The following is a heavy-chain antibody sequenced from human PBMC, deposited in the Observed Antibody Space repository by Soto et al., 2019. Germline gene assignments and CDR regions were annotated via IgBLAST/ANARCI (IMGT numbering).Heavy chain of an antibody. Sequence: ASVKVSCKASGYTFTSYGISWVRQAPGQGLEWMGWISAYNGNTNYAQKFQGRVTITADKSTSTAYMELSSLRSEDTAVYYCARDRAKLELFGAFDIWGQGTMVTV. D-gene: IGHD1-7*01. V-gene: IGHV1-18*01. CDR2: ISAYNGNT. CDR3: ARDRAKLELFGAFDI. CDR1: GYTFTSYG. J-gene: IGHJ3*02.